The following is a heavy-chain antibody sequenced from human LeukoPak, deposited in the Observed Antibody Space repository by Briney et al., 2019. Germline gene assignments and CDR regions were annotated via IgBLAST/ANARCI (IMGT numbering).Heavy chain of an antibody. CDR3: ARARTVTVATSDY. J-gene: IGHJ4*02. CDR2: IIPILGIA. V-gene: IGHV1-69*04. D-gene: IGHD5-12*01. Sequence: SVKVSCKASGRTFSSYAISWVRQAPGQGLEWMGRIIPILGIANYAQKFQGRVTITADKSTSTAYMELSSLRFEDTAVYYCARARTVTVATSDYWGQGTLVTVSS. CDR1: GRTFSSYA.